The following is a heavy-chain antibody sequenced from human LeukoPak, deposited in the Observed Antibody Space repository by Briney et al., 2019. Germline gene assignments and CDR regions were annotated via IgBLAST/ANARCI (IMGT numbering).Heavy chain of an antibody. Sequence: GGSLRLSCAASGVTLSSYAMSWARQAPGKGLEWVSEINSSGGGGSRYYADSVKGGFIISRGGSKITLFLNMNPLRAEDTAIYYGAKDRRGGASYWFFDLGGRGTLVTVSS. CDR3: AKDRRGGASYWFFDL. CDR1: GVTLSSYA. V-gene: IGHV3-23*01. J-gene: IGHJ2*01. D-gene: IGHD1-26*01. CDR2: SSGGGGSR.